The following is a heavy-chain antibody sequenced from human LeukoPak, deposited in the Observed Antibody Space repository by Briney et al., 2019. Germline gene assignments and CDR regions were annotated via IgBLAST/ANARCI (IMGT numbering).Heavy chain of an antibody. CDR2: INTNTGNP. J-gene: IGHJ3*02. CDR1: GYIFTGYY. D-gene: IGHD3-3*01. Sequence: ASVKVPCKASGYIFTGYYMHWVRQAPGQGLEGMGWINTNTGNPTYAQGFTGRFVFSLDTSVRTAYLQISSLKAEDTAGQYCARAVLVYVFCRGYGLPHAFDIWGQGTMVTVSS. V-gene: IGHV7-4-1*02. CDR3: ARAVLVYVFCRGYGLPHAFDI.